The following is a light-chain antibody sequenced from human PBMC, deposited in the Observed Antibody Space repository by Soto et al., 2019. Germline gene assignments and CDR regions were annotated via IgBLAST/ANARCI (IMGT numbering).Light chain of an antibody. CDR3: AAWDDSLNGWV. CDR1: SSNIGSNT. CDR2: SNN. J-gene: IGLJ3*02. V-gene: IGLV1-44*01. Sequence: QSVLTQPPSACGTPGQRVTISCSGSSSNIGSNTVNWYQQLPGTAPKLLIYSNNQRPSGVPDRFSGSKSGTSASLAISGLQSEDEADYYCAAWDDSLNGWVFGGGTKLTFL.